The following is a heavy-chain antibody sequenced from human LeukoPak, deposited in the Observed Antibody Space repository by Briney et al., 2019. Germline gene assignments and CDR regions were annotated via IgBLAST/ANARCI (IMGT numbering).Heavy chain of an antibody. CDR3: ARDGGYPLGAFDI. D-gene: IGHD6-13*01. V-gene: IGHV4-59*01. J-gene: IGHJ3*02. CDR1: GVSIRDYY. CDR2: IYYSGGT. Sequence: SETLSLTCTASGVSIRDYYWSWIRQPPGKGLEWIGHIYYSGGTNYNPSLRSRVIISVETSRNQIFLKLDSETAADTAVYYCARDGGYPLGAFDIWGRGTMVTVSS.